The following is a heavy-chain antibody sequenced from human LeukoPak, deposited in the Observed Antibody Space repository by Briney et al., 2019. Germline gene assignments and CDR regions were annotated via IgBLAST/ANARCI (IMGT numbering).Heavy chain of an antibody. J-gene: IGHJ4*02. D-gene: IGHD3-10*01. V-gene: IGHV1-69*04. CDR1: GGTFSSYA. Sequence: SVKVSCKASGGTFSSYAISWVRQAPGQGLEWMGRIIPILGIANYAQKFQGRVTITADKSTSPAYMELSSLRSEDTAVYYCAGDRSGYYGSGSSDYWGQGTLVTVSS. CDR2: IIPILGIA. CDR3: AGDRSGYYGSGSSDY.